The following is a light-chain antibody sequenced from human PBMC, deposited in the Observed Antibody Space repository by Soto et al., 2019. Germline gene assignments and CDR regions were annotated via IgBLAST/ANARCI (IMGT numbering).Light chain of an antibody. Sequence: QSVLTQPPSAYGTPGQRVTISCSGSTSNIGSNTVHWYQQLPGTAPKLLIYTNSQRPSGVPDRFSGSKSGTSASLAISGLQSEDEADYYCAAWDDSLNGWVFGGGTKLTVL. CDR2: TNS. CDR1: TSNIGSNT. J-gene: IGLJ3*02. CDR3: AAWDDSLNGWV. V-gene: IGLV1-44*01.